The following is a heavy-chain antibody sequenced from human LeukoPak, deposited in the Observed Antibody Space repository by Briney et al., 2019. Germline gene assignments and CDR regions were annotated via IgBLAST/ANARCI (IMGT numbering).Heavy chain of an antibody. CDR2: IFYSGKS. CDR1: GASISTGAYY. D-gene: IGHD6-13*01. J-gene: IGHJ1*01. CDR3: AVNKDSSSWVEYFQH. Sequence: PSQTLSLTCSVSGASISTGAYYWSWIRQHPGKGLEWIGYIFYSGKSYHNPSVKSRLSLSLDTSKNQFSLKLTSVTAADTAVYYCAVNKDSSSWVEYFQHWGQGTLVTVSS. V-gene: IGHV4-31*03.